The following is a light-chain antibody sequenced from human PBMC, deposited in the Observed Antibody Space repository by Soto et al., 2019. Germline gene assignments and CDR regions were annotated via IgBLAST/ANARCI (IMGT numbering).Light chain of an antibody. CDR2: EVS. J-gene: IGLJ1*01. CDR3: SSYAGSDVFV. Sequence: QSALTQPPSASGSPGQSVAISCTGTSSDVGAYNYVAWYQQHPGKVPKLMIYEVSKRPSGVPDRFSGSKSGNTASLTVSGLQADDEADYYCSSYAGSDVFVFGTGTKATVL. V-gene: IGLV2-8*01. CDR1: SSDVGAYNY.